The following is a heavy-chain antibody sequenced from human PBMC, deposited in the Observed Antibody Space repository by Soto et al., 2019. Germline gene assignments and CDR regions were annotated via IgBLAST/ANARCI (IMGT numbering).Heavy chain of an antibody. CDR1: GFTFSTYW. J-gene: IGHJ6*02. CDR3: ARDWGAPGRGSALGYYYHFGMDV. Sequence: EVQLVESGGGLVQPGGSLRLSCAASGFTFSTYWMNWVRQAPGKGLEWVANINEDGSEAYYADSVKGRFTISRDNAKNSLYLDMNSLRGEDTAVYYCARDWGAPGRGSALGYYYHFGMDVWGQGTTVTVPS. D-gene: IGHD3-16*01. CDR2: INEDGSEA. V-gene: IGHV3-7*05.